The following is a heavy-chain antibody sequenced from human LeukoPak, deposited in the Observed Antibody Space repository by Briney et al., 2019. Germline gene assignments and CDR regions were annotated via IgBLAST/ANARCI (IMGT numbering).Heavy chain of an antibody. J-gene: IGHJ4*02. CDR3: ARDAQRGFDYSNSLEY. CDR1: GFTFNHYG. Sequence: GSLRLSCAAAGFTFNHYGMHWVRQAPGKGLEWGAVIWSDGTNQYYAGSVKGRFTISRDDSGNTVYLQTNSLRPEDTGVYYCARDAQRGFDYSNSLEYWGQGTPVTVST. D-gene: IGHD4-11*01. V-gene: IGHV3-33*01. CDR2: IWSDGTNQ.